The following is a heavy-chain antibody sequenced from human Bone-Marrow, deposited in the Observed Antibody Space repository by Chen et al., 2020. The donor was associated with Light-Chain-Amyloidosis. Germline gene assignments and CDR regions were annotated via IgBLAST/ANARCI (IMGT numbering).Heavy chain of an antibody. CDR3: ARRRDGYNFDY. J-gene: IGHJ4*02. D-gene: IGHD5-12*01. CDR2: IYPDDSDA. V-gene: IGHV5-51*01. CDR1: GYTFPNYW. Sequence: EVQLEQSGPEVKKPGESLKISCKGSGYTFPNYWIGWVRQMPGKGLEWMWVIYPDDSDARYSPSFGGQVTISADKSITTAYRQWRSLKASDTAMYYCARRRDGYNFDYWGQGTLVTVSS.